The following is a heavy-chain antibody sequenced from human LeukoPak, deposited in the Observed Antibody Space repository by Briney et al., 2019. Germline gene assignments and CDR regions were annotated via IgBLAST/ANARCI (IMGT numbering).Heavy chain of an antibody. CDR2: IYTSGST. CDR1: GGSISSYY. V-gene: IGHV4-4*07. D-gene: IGHD6-13*01. CDR3: ARLAAAGTWRVSDAFDI. Sequence: SETLSLTCTVSGGSISSYYWSWIRQPAGKGLEWIGRIYTSGSTNYNPSLKSRVTMSVDTSKNQFSLKLSSVTAADTAVYYCARLAAAGTWRVSDAFDIWGQGTMVTVSS. J-gene: IGHJ3*02.